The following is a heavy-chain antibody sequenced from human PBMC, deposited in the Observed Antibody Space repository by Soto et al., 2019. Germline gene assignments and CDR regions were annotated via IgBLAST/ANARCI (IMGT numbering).Heavy chain of an antibody. CDR3: ASRYCSGGSCYYSWYFDL. V-gene: IGHV3-21*01. J-gene: IGHJ2*01. CDR2: ISSSSSYI. CDR1: GFTFSSSS. Sequence: EVQLVESGGGLVKPGGSLRLSCAASGFTFSSSSMNWVRQAPGKGLEWVSSISSSSSYIYYADSVKGRFTISRANAKNSLYLQMTSLRAEDTAVYYCASRYCSGGSCYYSWYFDLWGRGMLVTVSS. D-gene: IGHD2-15*01.